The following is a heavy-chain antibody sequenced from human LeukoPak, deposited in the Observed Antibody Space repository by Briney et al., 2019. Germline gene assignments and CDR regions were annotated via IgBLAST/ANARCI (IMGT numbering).Heavy chain of an antibody. J-gene: IGHJ5*02. D-gene: IGHD2-2*01. Sequence: PSQTLSLTCTVSGGSISSGGYYWSWIRQHPGEGLEWIGYIYYSGSTYYNPSLKSRVTISVDTSKNQFSLKLSSVTAADTAVYYCARDYCSSTSCYEDWFDPWGQGTLVTVSS. CDR2: IYYSGST. V-gene: IGHV4-31*03. CDR3: ARDYCSSTSCYEDWFDP. CDR1: GGSISSGGYY.